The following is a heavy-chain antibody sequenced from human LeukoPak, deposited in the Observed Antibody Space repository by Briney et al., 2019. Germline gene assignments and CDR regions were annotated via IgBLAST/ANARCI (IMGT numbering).Heavy chain of an antibody. J-gene: IGHJ3*02. CDR2: IIPIFGTA. CDR3: ANYYYNSSDLYAFDI. V-gene: IGHV1-69*13. D-gene: IGHD3-22*01. CDR1: GGTFSSYA. Sequence: ASVKVSCKASGGTFSSYAISWVRQAPGQGLEWMGGIIPIFGTANYAQKFQGRVTITADESTSTAYMELSSLRSEDTAVYYCANYYYNSSDLYAFDIWGQGTMVTVSS.